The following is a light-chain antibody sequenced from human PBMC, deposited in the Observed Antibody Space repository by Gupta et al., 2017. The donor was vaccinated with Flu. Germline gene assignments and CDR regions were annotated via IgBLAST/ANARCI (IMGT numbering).Light chain of an antibody. Sequence: GDRVTITCRANQSIKNYWAWYQQKLGQAPKLLIYKASSLESGVSSSFSGSGSGTEFTLTITSLQPGDFATYYCQQYNSFPWTFGPGTTVEI. V-gene: IGKV1-5*03. CDR3: QQYNSFPWT. CDR1: QSIKNY. CDR2: KAS. J-gene: IGKJ1*01.